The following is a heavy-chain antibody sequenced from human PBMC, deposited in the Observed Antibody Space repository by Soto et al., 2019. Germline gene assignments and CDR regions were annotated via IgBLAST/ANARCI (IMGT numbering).Heavy chain of an antibody. Sequence: QVQLQESGPGLVKPSQTLSLTCTVSGGSISSGNYYWSWIRQPPGKGLEWIGFISYSGSTYYSTSLKSRVTLSVDTSKSQFSLHLSFVTAADTAVYYCATLGTPATGLYFFDYWGQGSLVTVSS. D-gene: IGHD2-15*01. J-gene: IGHJ4*02. CDR1: GGSISSGNYY. V-gene: IGHV4-30-4*01. CDR3: ATLGTPATGLYFFDY. CDR2: ISYSGST.